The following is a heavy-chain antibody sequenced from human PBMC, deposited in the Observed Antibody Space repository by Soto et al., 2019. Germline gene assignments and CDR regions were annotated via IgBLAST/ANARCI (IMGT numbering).Heavy chain of an antibody. D-gene: IGHD4-17*01. CDR1: RFTFSNAW. CDR2: IKSKIDGGTT. Sequence: EVQLVESGGGLVKPGGSLRLSCAASRFTFSNAWMSWVRQAPGKGLEWVGHIKSKIDGGTTDYAAPVKGRFTISRDDSKNTLYLQMNSLKTEDTAVYYCTTSTWYGGRRDYWGQGPLVTVSS. CDR3: TTSTWYGGRRDY. J-gene: IGHJ4*02. V-gene: IGHV3-15*01.